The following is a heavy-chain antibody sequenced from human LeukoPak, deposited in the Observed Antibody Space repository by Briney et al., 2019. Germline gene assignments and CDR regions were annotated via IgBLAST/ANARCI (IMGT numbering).Heavy chain of an antibody. CDR2: IYHNGGA. CDR3: ARDPRWLTPDCTSTSCYENYFDP. V-gene: IGHV4-38-2*02. CDR1: GYSINNGYQ. J-gene: IGHJ5*02. D-gene: IGHD2-2*01. Sequence: SETLSLTCAVSGYSINNGYQWAWIRQSPGRGLEWIGSIYHNGGAHYNPSLRSRVVISVDTSNNQFSLRLSSVTVAGTAVYYCARDPRWLTPDCTSTSCYENYFDPWGRGTLVTVSS.